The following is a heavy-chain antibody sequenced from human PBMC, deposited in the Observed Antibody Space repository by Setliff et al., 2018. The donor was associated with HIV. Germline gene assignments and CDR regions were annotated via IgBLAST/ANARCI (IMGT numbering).Heavy chain of an antibody. J-gene: IGHJ4*02. CDR2: INHSNGNT. CDR3: AGQDLAEVRWYYMDY. CDR1: GGSLSGYY. V-gene: IGHV4-34*01. D-gene: IGHD2-15*01. Sequence: SETLSLTCAVYGGSLSGYYWTWIRQPPGKGLEWIGEINHSNGNTYYNPSLKSRVTLSIDSSKNLFSLKLNSLTAADTAVYYCAGQDLAEVRWYYMDYWGQGALVTVSS.